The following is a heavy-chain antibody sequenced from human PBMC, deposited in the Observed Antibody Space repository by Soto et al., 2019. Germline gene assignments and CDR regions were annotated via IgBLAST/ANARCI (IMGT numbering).Heavy chain of an antibody. CDR1: GFTFSSYG. Sequence: QVQLVESGGGVVQPGRSLRLSCAASGFTFSSYGMHWVRQAPGKGLEWVAVIWYDGSNKYYADSVKGRFTISRDNSKNTLYLQMSSLRAEVTAVYYCGREGGGYFDYWGQGVLVIFSS. D-gene: IGHD1-26*01. CDR2: IWYDGSNK. CDR3: GREGGGYFDY. J-gene: IGHJ4*02. V-gene: IGHV3-33*01.